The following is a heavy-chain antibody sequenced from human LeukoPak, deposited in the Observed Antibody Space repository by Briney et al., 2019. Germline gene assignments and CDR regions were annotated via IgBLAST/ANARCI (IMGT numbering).Heavy chain of an antibody. V-gene: IGHV3-23*01. CDR3: AKDPAIVVVVAAHFDY. CDR1: GFTFSSYA. J-gene: IGHJ4*02. CDR2: ISGSGGST. D-gene: IGHD2-15*01. Sequence: GGSLRLSCAASGFTFSSYAMSWVRQAPGKGLEWVSAISGSGGSTYYADSVKGRFTISRGNSKNTLYLQVNSLRAEDTAVYYCAKDPAIVVVVAAHFDYRGQGTLVTVSS.